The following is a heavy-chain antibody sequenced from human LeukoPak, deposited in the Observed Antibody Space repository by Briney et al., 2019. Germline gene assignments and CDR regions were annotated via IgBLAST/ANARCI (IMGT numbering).Heavy chain of an antibody. D-gene: IGHD6-13*01. J-gene: IGHJ6*03. CDR3: ARDRAAEAGNDYYMGV. CDR2: ITWDGGTT. Sequence: GGSLRLSCAASGFTFDDYTMHWVRQPPGKGLEWISLITWDGGTTYYADSVRGRFTISRDNSKNSLFLRMNSLRPEDTALYYCARDRAAEAGNDYYMGVWGNGTTVIVSS. V-gene: IGHV3-43*01. CDR1: GFTFDDYT.